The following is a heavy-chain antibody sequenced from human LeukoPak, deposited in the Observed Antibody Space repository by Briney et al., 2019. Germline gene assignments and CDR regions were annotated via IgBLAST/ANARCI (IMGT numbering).Heavy chain of an antibody. CDR1: GYTFNDYY. CDR3: AKVGGYGHLDL. CDR2: ISPNSGGT. D-gene: IGHD5-12*01. J-gene: IGHJ5*02. V-gene: IGHV1-2*02. Sequence: ASVKVSCKASGYTFNDYYIHWARQAPGQGLEWMGWISPNSGGTNHAQKFQGRITMTRDTSITTAYMELSSLTSDDTAVYYCAKVGGYGHLDLWGQGTLVTVSS.